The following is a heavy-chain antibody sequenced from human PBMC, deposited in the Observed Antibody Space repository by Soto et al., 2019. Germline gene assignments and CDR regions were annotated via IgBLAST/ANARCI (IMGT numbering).Heavy chain of an antibody. CDR1: GGSISSDY. CDR2: IYLSRST. CDR3: ARHKGRLGELSLWGPSYYYGMDV. J-gene: IGHJ6*01. Sequence: SQPRSLTRTFSGGSISSDYWGWLRQPPGKGLEWVGRIYLSRSTYCSLSLTSRVTMSVDTSKNQFALKLSSVTAADTAVYYCARHKGRLGELSLWGPSYYYGMDVWGQGTTVTVS. D-gene: IGHD3-16*02. V-gene: IGHV4-39*01.